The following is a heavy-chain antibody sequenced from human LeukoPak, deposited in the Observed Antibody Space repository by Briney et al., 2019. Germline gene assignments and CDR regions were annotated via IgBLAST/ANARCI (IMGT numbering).Heavy chain of an antibody. D-gene: IGHD6-13*01. CDR1: GYSISSGYY. CDR2: IYHSGST. V-gene: IGHV4-38-2*01. J-gene: IGHJ4*02. CDR3: VGSSSWYHFDY. Sequence: SETLSLTCAVSGYSISSGYYWGWIRQPPGKGLEWIGSIYHSGSTYYNPSLKSRVTISVDTSNNQFSLKLSSVTAADTAVYYCVGSSSWYHFDYWSQGTLVTVSS.